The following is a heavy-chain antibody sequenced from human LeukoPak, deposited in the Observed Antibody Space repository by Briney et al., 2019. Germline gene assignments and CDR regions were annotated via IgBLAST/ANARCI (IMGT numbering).Heavy chain of an antibody. CDR2: ISYDGGNK. J-gene: IGHJ4*02. V-gene: IGHV3-30*18. Sequence: GGSLRLSCAASGFTFSDYATHWVRQAPGKGLEWVAIISYDGGNKYYTDSVRGRFTISRDNSKNTLYLQMNSLRAEDTAVYYCAKAGGYCSAGTCYSNFWGQGTLVTVSS. CDR3: AKAGGYCSAGTCYSNF. CDR1: GFTFSDYA. D-gene: IGHD2-15*01.